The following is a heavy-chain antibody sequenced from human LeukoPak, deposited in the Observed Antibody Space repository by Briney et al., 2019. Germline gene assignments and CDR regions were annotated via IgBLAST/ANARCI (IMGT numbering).Heavy chain of an antibody. CDR1: GYTFTSYG. Sequence: ASVKVSCKASGYTFTSYGISWVRQAPGQGLEWMGWLSAYNGNTNYAQKLQGRVTMTTDTSTSTAYMELRSLRSDDTAVYYCATTSPLRFLEWLSPHYWGQGTLVTVSS. J-gene: IGHJ4*02. CDR2: LSAYNGNT. CDR3: ATTSPLRFLEWLSPHY. D-gene: IGHD3-3*01. V-gene: IGHV1-18*01.